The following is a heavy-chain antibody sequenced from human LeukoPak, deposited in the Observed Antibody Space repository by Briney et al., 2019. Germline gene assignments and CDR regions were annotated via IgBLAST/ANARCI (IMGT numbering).Heavy chain of an antibody. CDR1: GFTVNSNY. D-gene: IGHD7-27*01. J-gene: IGHJ4*02. CDR2: IYTGGST. Sequence: GGSLRLSCAASGFTVNSNYMSWVRQAPGKGLEWVSLIYTGGSTYYADSVKGRFTISRDNSKNTLYLQMNSLRPEDTAVYYCARRKTGHSVFEYWGQGTLVIVSS. V-gene: IGHV3-66*02. CDR3: ARRKTGHSVFEY.